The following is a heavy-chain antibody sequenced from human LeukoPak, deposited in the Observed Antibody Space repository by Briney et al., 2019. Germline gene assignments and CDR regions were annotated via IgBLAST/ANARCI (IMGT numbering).Heavy chain of an antibody. D-gene: IGHD4-17*01. CDR2: ISYDGSNK. CDR1: GFTFSSYG. J-gene: IGHJ4*02. V-gene: IGHV3-30*18. Sequence: GGSLRLSCAASGFTFSSYGMHWVRQAPSKGLEWVAVISYDGSNKYYADSVKGRFTISGDNSKNTLYLQMNSLRAEDTAVYYCAKAQDGDYVDYWGQGTLVTVSS. CDR3: AKAQDGDYVDY.